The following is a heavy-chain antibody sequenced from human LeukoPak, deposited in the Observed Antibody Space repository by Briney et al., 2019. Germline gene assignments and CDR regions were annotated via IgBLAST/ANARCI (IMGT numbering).Heavy chain of an antibody. Sequence: SQTLSLTCAISGDSVSSNSATWNWIRQSPSRCLEWLGRTYYRSKWYNDYAVSVKSRITFNPDTSKNQFSLQLNSVTPEDTAVYYCAREYCSSTTCQSFDYWGQGTLVTVSS. CDR1: GDSVSSNSAT. CDR2: TYYRSKWYN. J-gene: IGHJ4*02. V-gene: IGHV6-1*01. CDR3: AREYCSSTTCQSFDY. D-gene: IGHD2-2*01.